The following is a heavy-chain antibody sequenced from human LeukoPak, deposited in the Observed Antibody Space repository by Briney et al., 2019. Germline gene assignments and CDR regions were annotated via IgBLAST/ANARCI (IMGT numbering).Heavy chain of an antibody. D-gene: IGHD2-2*01. Sequence: GGSLRLSCAASGFTFSSYSMNWVRQAPGKGLEWVSSISSSSSYIYYADSVKGRFTISRDNAKNSLYLQMNSLRAEDTAVYYCARDPSGDYLPAARGYYYYYMDVWGQGTTVTVSS. CDR1: GFTFSSYS. CDR2: ISSSSSYI. V-gene: IGHV3-21*01. CDR3: ARDPSGDYLPAARGYYYYYMDV. J-gene: IGHJ6*03.